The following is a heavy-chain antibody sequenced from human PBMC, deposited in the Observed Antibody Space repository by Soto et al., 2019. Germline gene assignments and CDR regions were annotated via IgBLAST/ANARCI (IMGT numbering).Heavy chain of an antibody. CDR2: INHSGST. V-gene: IGHV4-34*01. J-gene: IGHJ4*02. D-gene: IGHD6-13*01. CDR1: GGSFSGYY. CDR3: ARGASVIAAASFDY. Sequence: QVQLQQWGAGLLKPSETLSLTCAVYGGSFSGYYWSWIRQPPGKGLEWIGEINHSGSTNYNPSLKSRVTISVDTSKNQFSLKLSSVTAADTAVYYCARGASVIAAASFDYWGQGTLVTVSS.